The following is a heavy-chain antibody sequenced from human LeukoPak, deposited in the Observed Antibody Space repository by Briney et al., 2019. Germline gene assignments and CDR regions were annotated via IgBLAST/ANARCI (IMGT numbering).Heavy chain of an antibody. CDR2: IYYSGST. V-gene: IGHV4-30-4*08. CDR3: AREPTPDVDTGDAFDI. D-gene: IGHD5-18*01. CDR1: GGSISSGDYY. Sequence: SETLSLTCTVSGGSISSGDYYWSWIRQPPGKGLEWIGYIYYSGSTYYNPSLKSRVTISVDTSKNQFTLKLSSVTAADTAVYYCAREPTPDVDTGDAFDIWGQGTMVTVSS. J-gene: IGHJ3*02.